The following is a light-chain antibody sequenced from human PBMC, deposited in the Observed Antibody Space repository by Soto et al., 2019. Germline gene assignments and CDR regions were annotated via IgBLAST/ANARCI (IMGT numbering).Light chain of an antibody. CDR2: KAS. CDR3: QQYDRFPYT. CDR1: QSISNW. V-gene: IGKV1-5*03. J-gene: IGKJ2*01. Sequence: DIQMTQSPSTLSASVGDTVTITCRASQSISNWLAWYQQKPGQAPKLLIHKASTFESGVPTRFSGSGSGTEFTLTISSLQPDDLADSYCQQYDRFPYTFGQGTKLEIK.